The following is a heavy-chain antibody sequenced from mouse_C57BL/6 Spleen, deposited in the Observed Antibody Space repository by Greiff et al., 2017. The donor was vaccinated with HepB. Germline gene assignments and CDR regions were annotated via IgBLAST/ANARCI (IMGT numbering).Heavy chain of an antibody. CDR2: ISDGGSYT. CDR1: GFTFSSYA. J-gene: IGHJ2*01. CDR3: ARDLNYPYYFDY. V-gene: IGHV5-4*01. Sequence: EVKLMESGGGLVKPGGSLKLSCAASGFTFSSYAMSWVRQTPEKRLEWVATISDGGSYTYYPDNVKGRFTISRDNAKNNLYLQMSHLKSEDTAMYYCARDLNYPYYFDYWGQGTTLTVSS. D-gene: IGHD1-1*01.